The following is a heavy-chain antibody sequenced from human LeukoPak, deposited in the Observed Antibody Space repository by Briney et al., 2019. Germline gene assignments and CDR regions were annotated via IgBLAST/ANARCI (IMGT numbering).Heavy chain of an antibody. Sequence: PGGSLRLPCAASGFTFSSYAMSWVRQAPGKGLEWVSAISGSGGSTYYADSVKGRFTISRDNSKNTLYLQMNSLRAEDTAVYYCARGWTYSSSFDYWGQGTLVTVSS. D-gene: IGHD6-6*01. CDR3: ARGWTYSSSFDY. CDR1: GFTFSSYA. V-gene: IGHV3-23*01. J-gene: IGHJ4*02. CDR2: ISGSGGST.